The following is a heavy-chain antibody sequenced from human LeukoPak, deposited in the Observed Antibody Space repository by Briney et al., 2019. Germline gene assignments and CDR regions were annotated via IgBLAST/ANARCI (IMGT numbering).Heavy chain of an antibody. D-gene: IGHD2-15*01. V-gene: IGHV4-39*01. CDR2: VYYSGST. CDR3: ARPGYCSGGSCPLYYMDV. CDR1: GGSISSRDYY. Sequence: PSETLSLTCTVSGGSISSRDYYWGWIRQPPGKGLEWIGSVYYSGSTYYNPSLKSRVTISVDTSKNQFSLKLSSVTAADTAVYYCARPGYCSGGSCPLYYMDVWGKGTTVTISS. J-gene: IGHJ6*03.